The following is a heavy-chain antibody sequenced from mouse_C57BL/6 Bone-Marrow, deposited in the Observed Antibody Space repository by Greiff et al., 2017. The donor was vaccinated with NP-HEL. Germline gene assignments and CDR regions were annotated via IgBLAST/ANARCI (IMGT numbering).Heavy chain of an antibody. CDR3: ARIEGSTMIPLWYFDV. CDR1: GFSLSTFGMG. J-gene: IGHJ1*03. Sequence: QVTLKESGPGILQPSQTLSLTCSFSGFSLSTFGMGVGWIRQPSGKGLEWLAHTWWDDDKYYNPALKSRLTSSKDTSKNQVFLKIANVDTADTATYYCARIEGSTMIPLWYFDVWGTGTTVTVSS. D-gene: IGHD2-4*01. CDR2: TWWDDDK. V-gene: IGHV8-8*01.